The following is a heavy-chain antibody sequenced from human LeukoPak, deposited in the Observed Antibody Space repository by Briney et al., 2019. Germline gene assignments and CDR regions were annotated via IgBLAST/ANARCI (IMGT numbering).Heavy chain of an antibody. J-gene: IGHJ4*02. Sequence: PGGSLRLSCAASGFTFSSYDMHWVRQATGKGLEWVSAIGTAGDTYYPGSVKGRFTISRENAKNSLYLQMNSLRAGDMAVYYCARGYSSSQADDYYFDYWGQGTLVTVSS. CDR2: IGTAGDT. D-gene: IGHD6-13*01. V-gene: IGHV3-13*01. CDR1: GFTFSSYD. CDR3: ARGYSSSQADDYYFDY.